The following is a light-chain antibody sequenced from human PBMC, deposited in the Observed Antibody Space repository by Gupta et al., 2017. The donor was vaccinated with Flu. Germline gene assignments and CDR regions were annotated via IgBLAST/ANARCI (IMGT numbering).Light chain of an antibody. J-gene: IGKJ2*03. Sequence: DIAMTHSAESLAVSLGERATINSKSSQSGLHSHNNKNYLAWYQQKPGQPTKLLLYSASTREARVPDLLSGSGFGNNLSLSSSSRLREDVAVYDSQQYCYNYPHSFGQGTKLEIK. CDR2: SAS. V-gene: IGKV4-1*01. CDR1: QSGLHSHNNKNY. CDR3: QQYCYNYPHS.